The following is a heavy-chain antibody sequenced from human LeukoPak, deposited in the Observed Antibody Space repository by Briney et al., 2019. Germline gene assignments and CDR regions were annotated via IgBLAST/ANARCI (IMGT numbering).Heavy chain of an antibody. D-gene: IGHD3-9*01. V-gene: IGHV3-30*18. J-gene: IGHJ4*02. CDR1: GFTSSSYG. CDR2: ISYDGSNQ. CDR3: AKEGLTGPFDF. Sequence: PGRSLRLSCAASGFTSSSYGMHWVRQAPGKGLEWLAVISYDGSNQYYTDSVKGRFTISRDISKNTLYLQMNSLRADDTAVYYCAKEGLTGPFDFWGQGTLVTVSS.